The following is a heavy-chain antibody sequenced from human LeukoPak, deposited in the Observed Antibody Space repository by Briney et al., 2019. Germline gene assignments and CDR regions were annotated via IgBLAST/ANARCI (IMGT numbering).Heavy chain of an antibody. CDR3: ARSYHDLPALIDY. CDR2: IYYSGST. V-gene: IGHV4-31*03. D-gene: IGHD2-2*01. CDR1: GGSISSGGYY. J-gene: IGHJ4*02. Sequence: KPSETLSLTCTVSGGSISSGGYYWSWIRQHPGKGLEWIGYIYYSGSTYYNPSLKSRVTISVDTSKNQFSLKLSSVTAADTAVYYCARSYHDLPALIDYWGQGTLVTVSS.